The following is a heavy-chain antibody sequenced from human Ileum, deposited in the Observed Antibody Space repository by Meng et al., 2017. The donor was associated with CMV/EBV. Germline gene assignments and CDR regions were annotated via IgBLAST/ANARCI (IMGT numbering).Heavy chain of an antibody. J-gene: IGHJ4*02. CDR2: IFSDDRK. CDR3: AHRPGYCSGGTCYGNFDY. CDR1: LSTSGVG. D-gene: IGHD2-15*01. V-gene: IGHV2-5*02. Sequence: LSTSGVGVCWICQPPGEALEWLALIFSDDRKCYSPSLKNRLTITKDTSKNQVVLTMTNMDPVDTATYYCAHRPGYCSGGTCYGNFDYWGQGALVTVSS.